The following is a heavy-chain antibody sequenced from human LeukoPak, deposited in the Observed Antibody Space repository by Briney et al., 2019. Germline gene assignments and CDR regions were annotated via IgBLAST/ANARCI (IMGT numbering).Heavy chain of an antibody. V-gene: IGHV4-59*01. CDR3: ARRTYFYDSSGYYFDY. CDR2: IYYSGST. Sequence: SETLSLTCTVSGGSISSYYWSWIRQPPGKGLECIGYIYYSGSTNYNPSLKSRVTISVDTSKNQFSLKLSSVTTADTAVYYCARRTYFYDSSGYYFDYWGQGTLVTVSS. D-gene: IGHD3-22*01. J-gene: IGHJ4*02. CDR1: GGSISSYY.